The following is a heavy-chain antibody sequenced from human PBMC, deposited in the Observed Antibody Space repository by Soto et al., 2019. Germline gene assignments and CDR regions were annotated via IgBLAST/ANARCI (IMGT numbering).Heavy chain of an antibody. J-gene: IGHJ6*03. Sequence: SETLSLTCTVSGGSISSGGYYWSWIRQHPGKGLEWIGYIYYSGSTYYNPSLKSRVTISVDTSKNQFSLKLSSVTAADTAVYYCARDPPSHDYGDYPPHYMDVWGKGTTVTVSS. CDR3: ARDPPSHDYGDYPPHYMDV. D-gene: IGHD4-17*01. V-gene: IGHV4-31*03. CDR2: IYYSGST. CDR1: GGSISSGGYY.